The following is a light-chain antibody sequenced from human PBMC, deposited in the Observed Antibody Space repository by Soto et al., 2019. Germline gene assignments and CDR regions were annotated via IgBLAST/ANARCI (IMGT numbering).Light chain of an antibody. J-gene: IGLJ2*01. Sequence: QSVLTQPPSASGSPGQSVTISCTGTSSDVGGFNYVSWYQQHPGKAPKLMIFAVNKRPSGVPDRFSGSKSDNTASLTVSGLQAEDEADYYCSSYTDSTTVVFGGGTQLTVL. CDR1: SSDVGGFNY. CDR3: SSYTDSTTVV. CDR2: AVN. V-gene: IGLV2-8*01.